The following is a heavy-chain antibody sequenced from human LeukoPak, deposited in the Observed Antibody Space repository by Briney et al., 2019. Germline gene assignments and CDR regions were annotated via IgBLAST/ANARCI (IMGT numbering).Heavy chain of an antibody. J-gene: IGHJ4*02. D-gene: IGHD6-19*01. CDR2: INPYSGGT. CDR1: GYTFTGYY. V-gene: IGHV1-2*02. Sequence: ASVTVSCKASGYTFTGYYMHWVRQAPGQGRTWVGWINPYSGGTDYAQMFRGRVTMTRDTSISTAYMELSRLRSDDTAVYYCARDRTRTGYSSGWYHDYWGQGTLVTVSS. CDR3: ARDRTRTGYSSGWYHDY.